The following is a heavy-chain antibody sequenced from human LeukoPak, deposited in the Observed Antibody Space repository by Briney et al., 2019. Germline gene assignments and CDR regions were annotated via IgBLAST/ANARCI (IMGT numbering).Heavy chain of an antibody. CDR1: GGSFSGYY. CDR3: ARGWGAARK. Sequence: SETLSLTCAVYGGSFSGYYWSWIRQPPGKGLEWIGEINHSGSTNYNPSLKIRVTISVDTSKTQFSLKLSPVTAAETAVYYCARGWGAARKWGQGTLVTVSS. J-gene: IGHJ4*02. V-gene: IGHV4-34*01. CDR2: INHSGST. D-gene: IGHD6-6*01.